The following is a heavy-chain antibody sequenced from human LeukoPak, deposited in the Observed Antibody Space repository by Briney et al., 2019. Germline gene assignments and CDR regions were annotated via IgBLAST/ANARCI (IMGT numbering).Heavy chain of an antibody. V-gene: IGHV3-21*01. D-gene: IGHD6-13*01. CDR3: ARDAVIASSGTGNYFDY. Sequence: GGSLRLSCAASGFTFSSYSMNWVRQAPGKGLEWVSSISSSSSYIYYADSVKGRFTISRDNSKNTLYLQMSSLRAEDTAVYYCARDAVIASSGTGNYFDYWGQGTLVTVSS. J-gene: IGHJ4*02. CDR2: ISSSSSYI. CDR1: GFTFSSYS.